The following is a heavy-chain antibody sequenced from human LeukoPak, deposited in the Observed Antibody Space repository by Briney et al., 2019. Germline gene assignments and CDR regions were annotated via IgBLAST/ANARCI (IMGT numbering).Heavy chain of an antibody. D-gene: IGHD3-9*01. V-gene: IGHV3-23*01. Sequence: GGSLRLSCSASGFTFSNYAMSWVRQAPGKGLEWVSTISGTGGSATYADSVKGRFTFSRDNSKDTLYLQMNGLRAEDTAVYYCAKDQGGRYYDILAGYYPENFFDYWGQGTLVTVSS. CDR2: ISGTGGSA. CDR1: GFTFSNYA. J-gene: IGHJ4*02. CDR3: AKDQGGRYYDILAGYYPENFFDY.